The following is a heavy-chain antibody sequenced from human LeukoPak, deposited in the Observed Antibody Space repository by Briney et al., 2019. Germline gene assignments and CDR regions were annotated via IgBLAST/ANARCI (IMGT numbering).Heavy chain of an antibody. D-gene: IGHD3-10*01. V-gene: IGHV3-21*01. J-gene: IGHJ4*02. Sequence: GGSLRLSCAASGFTFSTSSMNWVRQAPGKGLDWVSYSSSSGKYIYYADSVKGRFTISRDNAKNSLYLQMNSLRVEDTAIYYCARGISGSGSPLDYWGQGTLVTVSS. CDR2: SSSSGKYI. CDR3: ARGISGSGSPLDY. CDR1: GFTFSTSS.